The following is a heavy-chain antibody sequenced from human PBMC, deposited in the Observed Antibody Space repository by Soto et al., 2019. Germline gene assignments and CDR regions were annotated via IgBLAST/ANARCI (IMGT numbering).Heavy chain of an antibody. D-gene: IGHD2-8*02. CDR1: GFTFDTAW. J-gene: IGHJ4*02. CDR2: IKSKTDGGTT. CDR3: TTYANMVLRAGN. V-gene: IGHV3-15*01. Sequence: EVQLVESGGGLVKPGGSLRLSCAASGFTFDTAWMSWVRQAPGKGLEWIGRIKSKTDGGTTDYAAPVKGRCTISRDDSKNPLYPQMNSLITEDTDVYYCTTYANMVLRAGNWGKGTLLTVSS.